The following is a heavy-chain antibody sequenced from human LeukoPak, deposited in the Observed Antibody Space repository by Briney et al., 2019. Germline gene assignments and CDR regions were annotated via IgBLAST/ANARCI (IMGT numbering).Heavy chain of an antibody. CDR1: GGSINSYY. Sequence: SSETLSLTCTVSGGSINSYYWSWIRQPPGKGLEWIGYIYYSGSTNYNPSLKSRVTISVDTSKNQFPLKLSSVTAADTAVYYCARGSGWSTDFDYWGQGTLVTVSP. CDR2: IYYSGST. V-gene: IGHV4-59*01. CDR3: ARGSGWSTDFDY. D-gene: IGHD6-19*01. J-gene: IGHJ4*02.